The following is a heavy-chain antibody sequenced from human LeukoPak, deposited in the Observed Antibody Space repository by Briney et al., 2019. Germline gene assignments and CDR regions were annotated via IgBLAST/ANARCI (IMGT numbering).Heavy chain of an antibody. CDR1: GYTFTGFH. Sequence: ASVKVSCKASGYTFTGFHMHWVQQAPGQGLEWMGWINPNRGGTNYAQKFQGRVTMTRDTSISTAYMELSRLTSDDTAVYYCARGYCTSTSCSPGNYWGQGTLVTVSS. CDR2: INPNRGGT. CDR3: ARGYCTSTSCSPGNY. V-gene: IGHV1-2*02. D-gene: IGHD2-2*01. J-gene: IGHJ4*02.